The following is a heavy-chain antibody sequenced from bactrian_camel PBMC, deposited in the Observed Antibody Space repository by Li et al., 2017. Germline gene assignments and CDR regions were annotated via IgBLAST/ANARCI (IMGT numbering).Heavy chain of an antibody. CDR2: INTNSGYA. Sequence: HVQLVESGGGSVQAGGSLRLSCVASGIDFTTACLAWFRQRPGKEREGVARINTNSGYADYPSSVRGRFTISRDNNKKTVSLQMDYLKPEDTGMYFCAADRSRPASCSLRLDLYDYWGQGTQVTVS. CDR1: GIDFTTAC. V-gene: IGHV3S1*01. CDR3: AADRSRPASCSLRLDLYDY. J-gene: IGHJ4*01. D-gene: IGHD6*01.